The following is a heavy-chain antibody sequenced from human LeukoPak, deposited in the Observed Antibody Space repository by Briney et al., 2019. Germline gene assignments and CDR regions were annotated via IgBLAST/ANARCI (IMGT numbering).Heavy chain of an antibody. V-gene: IGHV3-11*01. D-gene: IGHD3-16*01. J-gene: IGHJ5*02. Sequence: GGSLRLSCAASGFTFSDYYMSWIRQAPGKGLEWVSYISTSSDTIFYADSVKSRFSISRDNAENSLYLQMNSLRPEDTAVYYCARDRTSAMITRYNLFDPWGQGTLVIVSS. CDR3: ARDRTSAMITRYNLFDP. CDR1: GFTFSDYY. CDR2: ISTSSDTI.